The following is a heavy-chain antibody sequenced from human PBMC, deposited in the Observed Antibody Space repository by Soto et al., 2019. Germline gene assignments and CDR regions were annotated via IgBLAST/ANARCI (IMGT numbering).Heavy chain of an antibody. V-gene: IGHV4-34*10. CDR1: GGSVNGYY. D-gene: IGHD6-19*01. CDR3: VRDRALDSSGHWFDS. Sequence: PSETLSLTCAVYGGSVNGYYWNWIRQPPGKGLEWIGEINHTGGTHYNPSLKSRVTMSVDTSKNQFSLRLSSVTAADTAIYYCVRDRALDSSGHWFDSWGQGTLVTVSS. J-gene: IGHJ5*01. CDR2: INHTGGT.